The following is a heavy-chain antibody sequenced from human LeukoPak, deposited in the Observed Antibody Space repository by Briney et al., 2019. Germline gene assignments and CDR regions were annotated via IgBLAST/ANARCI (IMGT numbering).Heavy chain of an antibody. V-gene: IGHV3-66*02. CDR2: IYSGGST. Sequence: GGSLRLSCAASGFTVSSNYMSWVRQAPGKGLEWVSVIYSGGSTYYADSVKGRFTISRDNSKNTLYLQMNSLRAEDTAVYYCAKRPSDYGDYVSYFDYWGQGTLVTVSS. D-gene: IGHD4-17*01. CDR1: GFTVSSNY. J-gene: IGHJ4*02. CDR3: AKRPSDYGDYVSYFDY.